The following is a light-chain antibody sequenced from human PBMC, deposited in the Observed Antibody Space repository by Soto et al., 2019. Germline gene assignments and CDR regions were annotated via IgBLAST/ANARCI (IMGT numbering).Light chain of an antibody. Sequence: DIQVTQSPSSLSVSVGDRVTITCQTSQDVNNYLNWYQQKPGQAPKLLIYDGSNLETGVPSRFSGSGSGTYFTLTINSLQPDDIATYYCQQYENLVFSFGQGTRLDI. V-gene: IGKV1-33*01. CDR2: DGS. CDR3: QQYENLVFS. CDR1: QDVNNY. J-gene: IGKJ5*01.